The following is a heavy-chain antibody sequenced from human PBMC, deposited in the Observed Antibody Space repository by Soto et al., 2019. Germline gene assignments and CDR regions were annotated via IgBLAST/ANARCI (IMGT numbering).Heavy chain of an antibody. Sequence: QVQLQQWGAGLLKPSETLSLTCAVYGGSFIGYYWTWIRQPPGKGLEWIGEINQSGSTNYNPSLKSRVTISVDTSKNQFSLKVSSVTAADTAVYYCARGDHSSSWYGYYFDYWGQGTLVPLSS. CDR1: GGSFIGYY. V-gene: IGHV4-34*01. CDR2: INQSGST. J-gene: IGHJ4*02. CDR3: ARGDHSSSWYGYYFDY. D-gene: IGHD6-13*01.